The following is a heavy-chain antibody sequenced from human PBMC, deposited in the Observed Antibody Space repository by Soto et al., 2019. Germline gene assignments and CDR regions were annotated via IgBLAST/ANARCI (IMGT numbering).Heavy chain of an antibody. D-gene: IGHD2-2*01. CDR1: GFTFRNYA. Sequence: GGSLRLSCAASGFTFRNYAMHWVRQAPGKGLEWVAVISYDGSNKYYADSVKGRFTISRDNSKNTLYLQMNSLRAEDTAVYYGAKDLCSSSSCYYNYGMDVWGQGTTVTVSS. CDR3: AKDLCSSSSCYYNYGMDV. CDR2: ISYDGSNK. J-gene: IGHJ6*02. V-gene: IGHV3-30*18.